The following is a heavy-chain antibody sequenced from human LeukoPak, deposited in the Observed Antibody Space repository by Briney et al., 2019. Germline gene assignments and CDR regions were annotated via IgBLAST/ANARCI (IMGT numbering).Heavy chain of an antibody. Sequence: SETLSLTCTVSGGSISSYYWSWIRQPAGKGLEWIGRIYTSGSTNYNPSLKSRVTMSVDTSKNQFSLKLCSVTAADTAVYYCARYYYDSSGYYSGGYFDYWGQGTLVTVSS. V-gene: IGHV4-4*07. CDR2: IYTSGST. J-gene: IGHJ4*02. CDR3: ARYYYDSSGYYSGGYFDY. CDR1: GGSISSYY. D-gene: IGHD3-22*01.